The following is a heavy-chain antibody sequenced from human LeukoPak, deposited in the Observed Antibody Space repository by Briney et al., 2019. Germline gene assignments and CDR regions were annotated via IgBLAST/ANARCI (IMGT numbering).Heavy chain of an antibody. J-gene: IGHJ5*02. CDR3: ARVLPVDWFDP. Sequence: GGSLRLSCAASGFTFSDSYMTWIRQAPGKGLEWVSYISSSGSTIYYADSEKGRFTISRDNAKNSLYLQMDSLRAEDTAVYYCARVLPVDWFDPWGQGTLVTVSS. V-gene: IGHV3-11*01. CDR1: GFTFSDSY. CDR2: ISSSGSTI. D-gene: IGHD6-19*01.